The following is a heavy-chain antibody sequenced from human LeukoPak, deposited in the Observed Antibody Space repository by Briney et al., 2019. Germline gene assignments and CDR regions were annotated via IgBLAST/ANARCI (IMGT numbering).Heavy chain of an antibody. CDR3: ARSRGMRYPSDY. Sequence: KPGGSLRLSCAASGFTFSSYSMNWVRQAPGKGLEWVSSISSSSSYIYYADSVKGRFTISRDNAKNSLYLQMNSLRAEDTAVYYCARSRGMRYPSDYWGQGTLVTVSS. J-gene: IGHJ4*02. V-gene: IGHV3-21*01. CDR1: GFTFSSYS. D-gene: IGHD2-2*02. CDR2: ISSSSSYI.